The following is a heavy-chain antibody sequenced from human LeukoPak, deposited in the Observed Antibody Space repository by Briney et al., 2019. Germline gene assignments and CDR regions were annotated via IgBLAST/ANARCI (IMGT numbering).Heavy chain of an antibody. Sequence: PGRSLRLSCAASGFTLSDYYMSWIRQAPGKGLEWVSYISSSGSTIDYADSVKGRFTISRDNAKNSLYLQMSSLRAEDTAVYYCARLRDFFDYWGQGTLVTVSS. CDR2: ISSSGSTI. V-gene: IGHV3-11*01. J-gene: IGHJ4*02. CDR3: ARLRDFFDY. CDR1: GFTLSDYY.